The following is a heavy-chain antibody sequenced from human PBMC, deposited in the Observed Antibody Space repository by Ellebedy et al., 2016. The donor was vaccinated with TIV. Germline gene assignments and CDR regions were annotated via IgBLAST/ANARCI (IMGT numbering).Heavy chain of an antibody. CDR2: MRYDGSNK. J-gene: IGHJ4*02. Sequence: GESLKISCAASGFTFSDYGMHWVRQAPGKGLEWVAFMRYDGSNKYYADSVKGRFTISRDNSKNTLYLRMNRLRAEDTAVYYCAKFPYYYDSSGYSFWGQGTLVTVSS. CDR1: GFTFSDYG. D-gene: IGHD3-22*01. CDR3: AKFPYYYDSSGYSF. V-gene: IGHV3-30*02.